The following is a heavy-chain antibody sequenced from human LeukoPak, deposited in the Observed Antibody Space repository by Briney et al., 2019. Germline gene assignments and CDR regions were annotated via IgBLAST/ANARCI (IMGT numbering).Heavy chain of an antibody. CDR2: IYYSGST. CDR3: ARGGPYCTNGVCHYFDY. CDR1: GGSISSYY. J-gene: IGHJ4*02. V-gene: IGHV4-59*01. D-gene: IGHD2-8*01. Sequence: PSETLSLTCTVSGGSISSYYWSWIRQPPGKGLEWIGYIYYSGSTNYNPSLKSRATISVDTSKNQFSLKLSSVTAADTAVYYCARGGPYCTNGVCHYFDYWGQGTLVTVSS.